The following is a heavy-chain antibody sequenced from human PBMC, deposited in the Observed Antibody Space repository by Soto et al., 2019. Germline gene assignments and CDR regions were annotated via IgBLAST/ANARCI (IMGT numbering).Heavy chain of an antibody. J-gene: IGHJ5*02. Sequence: SETLSLTCTVSGASISGFYWSWIRKSAGKGLEWIGRIYATGTTDYNPSLKSRIMMSVDTSKKQFSLKLRSVTAADTAVYYCVRDGTKTLRDWFDPWGQGISVTVS. CDR1: GASISGFY. D-gene: IGHD1-1*01. CDR2: IYATGTT. CDR3: VRDGTKTLRDWFDP. V-gene: IGHV4-4*07.